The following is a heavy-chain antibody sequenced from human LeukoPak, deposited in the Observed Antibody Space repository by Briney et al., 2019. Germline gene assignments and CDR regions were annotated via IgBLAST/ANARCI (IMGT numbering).Heavy chain of an antibody. CDR3: ARHLTDTYCSGGTCYMYYFEY. CDR2: IHYSGTT. V-gene: IGHV4-30-4*08. CDR1: GGSINSYDYY. D-gene: IGHD2-15*01. J-gene: IGHJ4*02. Sequence: KSSETLSLTCTVSGGSINSYDYYWTWIRQSPGKGLEWIGYIHYSGTTFYNPSLKSRLIISIDTSQSQFSLKLTSVTAADTAVYYCARHLTDTYCSGGTCYMYYFEYWGQGTLVTVSS.